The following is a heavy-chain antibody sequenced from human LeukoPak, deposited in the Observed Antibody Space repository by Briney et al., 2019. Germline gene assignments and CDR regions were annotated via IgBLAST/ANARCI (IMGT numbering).Heavy chain of an antibody. CDR1: GFTFSNYE. CDR3: AKGRDKDYYDSSGYFVFDY. CDR2: ISSSGSTI. Sequence: PGGSLRLSCAASGFTFSNYEMNWVRQAPGKGLEWVSYISSSGSTIYHADSVKGRFTISRDSAKNSLYLQMNSLRAEDTAVYYCAKGRDKDYYDSSGYFVFDYWGQGTLVTVSS. J-gene: IGHJ4*02. D-gene: IGHD3-22*01. V-gene: IGHV3-48*03.